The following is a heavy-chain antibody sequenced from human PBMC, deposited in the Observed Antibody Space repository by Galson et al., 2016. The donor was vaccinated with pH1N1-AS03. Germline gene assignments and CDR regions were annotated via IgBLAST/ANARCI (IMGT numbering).Heavy chain of an antibody. Sequence: SVKVSCKASGYTFTSYDINWVRQAAGQGLEWMGWMNPNSGNRGYAQKFQGRVTITRDTSATTVYMELSSLRSEDTAVYYCARDLSRLGDYGYWGQGTLVTVSS. V-gene: IGHV1-8*01. J-gene: IGHJ4*02. CDR3: ARDLSRLGDYGY. CDR1: GYTFTSYD. D-gene: IGHD3-16*01. CDR2: MNPNSGNR.